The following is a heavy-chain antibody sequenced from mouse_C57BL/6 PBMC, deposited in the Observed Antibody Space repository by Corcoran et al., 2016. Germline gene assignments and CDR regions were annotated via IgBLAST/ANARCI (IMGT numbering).Heavy chain of an antibody. V-gene: IGHV9-3*01. CDR2: INTYSGVP. Sequence: QIQLVQSGPELKKPGETVKISCKASGYTFTTYGMSWVKQAPGKGLKWMGWINTYSGVPTYADDFKGRFAFSLETSASTAYLQINNLKNEDTATYFCARWREDYYGSSFYWYFDVWGTGTTVTVSS. CDR3: ARWREDYYGSSFYWYFDV. D-gene: IGHD1-1*01. CDR1: GYTFTTYG. J-gene: IGHJ1*03.